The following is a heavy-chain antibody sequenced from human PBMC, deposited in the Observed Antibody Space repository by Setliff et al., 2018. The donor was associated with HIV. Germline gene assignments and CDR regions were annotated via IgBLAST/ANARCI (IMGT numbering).Heavy chain of an antibody. J-gene: IGHJ4*02. V-gene: IGHV4-34*01. CDR2: IHHTGHI. Sequence: PSETLSLTCAFYGESSNDYYWNWIRQPPGKGLEWIGEIHHTGHINNHPSFKSRVTISLDKSTNQFSLKMKSVTAADSAVYYCARFEVTPVTTRDFWGQGTLVTVSS. CDR3: ARFEVTPVTTRDF. CDR1: GESSNDYY. D-gene: IGHD4-17*01.